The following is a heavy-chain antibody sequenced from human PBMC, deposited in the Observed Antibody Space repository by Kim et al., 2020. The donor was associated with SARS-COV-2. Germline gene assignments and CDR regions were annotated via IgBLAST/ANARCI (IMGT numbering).Heavy chain of an antibody. Sequence: SETLSLTCTVSGGSISSYHWTWMRQPPGKGLEWIGFFYDSGNTNYKSSLKSRVTMSVDTSKNQFSLNLTSVTAADTAVYYCARYNGVYYYNWGQGTLVT. CDR1: GGSISSYH. D-gene: IGHD3-22*01. V-gene: IGHV4-59*13. CDR3: ARYNGVYYYN. J-gene: IGHJ4*02. CDR2: FYDSGNT.